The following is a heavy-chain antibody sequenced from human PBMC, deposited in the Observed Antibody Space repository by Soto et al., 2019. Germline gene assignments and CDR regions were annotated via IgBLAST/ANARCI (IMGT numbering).Heavy chain of an antibody. CDR1: GFSLSTSGVG. D-gene: IGHD3-16*01. V-gene: IGHV2-5*02. CDR3: AHSLYDYVWGTNWFDP. J-gene: IGHJ5*02. Sequence: QITLKESGPTLVKPTQTLTLTCTFSGFSLSTSGVGVGWIRQPPGKALEWLALIYWDDDKRYSPSLKSRLTITKETSKNQVVLTMPNMDPVDTATYYCAHSLYDYVWGTNWFDPWGQGTLVTVSS. CDR2: IYWDDDK.